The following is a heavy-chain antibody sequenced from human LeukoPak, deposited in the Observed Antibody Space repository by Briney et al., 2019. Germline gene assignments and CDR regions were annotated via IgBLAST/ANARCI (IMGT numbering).Heavy chain of an antibody. Sequence: ASVKVSCKASGYTFTSYGISWVRQAPGQGLEGMGWISAYNGNTNYAQKLQGRVTMTTDTSTSTANMELRSLRSDDTAVYYCAEGITGFDYWGQGTLVTVSS. D-gene: IGHD1-20*01. CDR1: GYTFTSYG. CDR3: AEGITGFDY. CDR2: ISAYNGNT. V-gene: IGHV1-18*01. J-gene: IGHJ4*02.